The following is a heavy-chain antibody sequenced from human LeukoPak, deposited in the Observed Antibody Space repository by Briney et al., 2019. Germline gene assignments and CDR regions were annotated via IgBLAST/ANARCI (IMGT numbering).Heavy chain of an antibody. V-gene: IGHV4-59*01. CDR3: ARGTTGAYVGTPPYLDY. D-gene: IGHD7-27*01. CDR2: IYYSGST. CDR1: GASINGYS. J-gene: IGHJ4*02. Sequence: SEPLSLTCSVSGASINGYSWSWIRQPPGKGLECIGYIYYSGSTNYNPSLESRVTISLDTSRNQFSLRLRSVTAADTAVYFCARGTTGAYVGTPPYLDYWGEGSLVTVSS.